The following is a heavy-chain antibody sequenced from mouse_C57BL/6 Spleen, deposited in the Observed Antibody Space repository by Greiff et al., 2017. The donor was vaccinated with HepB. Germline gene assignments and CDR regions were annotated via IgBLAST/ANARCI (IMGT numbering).Heavy chain of an antibody. V-gene: IGHV1-20*01. CDR2: INPYNGDT. CDR1: GYSFTGYF. Sequence: EVQLQQSGPELVKPGDSVKISCRASGYSFTGYFMNWVMQSHGKSLEWIGRINPYNGDTFYNQKFKGKDTLTVDKSSSTSHMELRSLKSEDSAVYYCARPHYYGSGIYAMDYCGQGTSVTVSS. J-gene: IGHJ4*01. CDR3: ARPHYYGSGIYAMDY. D-gene: IGHD1-1*01.